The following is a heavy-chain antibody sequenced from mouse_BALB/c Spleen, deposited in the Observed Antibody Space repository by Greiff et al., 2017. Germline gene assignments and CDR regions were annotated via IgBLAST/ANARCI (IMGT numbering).Heavy chain of an antibody. D-gene: IGHD1-1*01. V-gene: IGHV1-54*01. CDR3: ATHYYGSPWFAY. CDR1: GYAFTNYL. CDR2: INPGSGGT. J-gene: IGHJ3*01. Sequence: QVQLQQSGAELVRPGTSVKVSCKASGYAFTNYLIEWVKQRPGQGLEWIGVINPGSGGTNYNEKFKGKATLTADKSSSTAYMQLSSLTSDDSAVYFCATHYYGSPWFAYWGQGTLVTVSA.